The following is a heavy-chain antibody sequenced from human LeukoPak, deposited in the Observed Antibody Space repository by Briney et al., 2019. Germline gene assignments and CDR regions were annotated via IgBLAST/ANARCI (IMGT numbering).Heavy chain of an antibody. CDR3: ARGGPWGYNSGAFDY. Sequence: PGGSLRLSCAASGFTFNNYAMNWVRQAPGKGLEWVSSISGSGSRKYYADSVKGRFTISRDNSKNTLYLQMNSLRAEDTAVYYCARGGPWGYNSGAFDYWGQGTLVSVSS. J-gene: IGHJ4*02. CDR2: ISGSGSRK. D-gene: IGHD5-24*01. V-gene: IGHV3-23*01. CDR1: GFTFNNYA.